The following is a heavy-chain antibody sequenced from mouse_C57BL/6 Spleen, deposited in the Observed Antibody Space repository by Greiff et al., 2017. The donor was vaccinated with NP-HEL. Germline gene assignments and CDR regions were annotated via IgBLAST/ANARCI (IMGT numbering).Heavy chain of an antibody. J-gene: IGHJ4*01. Sequence: VQVVESGPGLVQPSQSLSITCTVSGFSLTSYGVHWVRQSPGKGLEWLGVIWSGGSTDYNAAFISRMSISKDNSKSQVFFKMNSLQADDTAIYYCARNSYYGSSYNYAMDYWGQGTSVTVSS. CDR3: ARNSYYGSSYNYAMDY. CDR1: GFSLTSYG. V-gene: IGHV2-2*01. CDR2: IWSGGST. D-gene: IGHD1-1*01.